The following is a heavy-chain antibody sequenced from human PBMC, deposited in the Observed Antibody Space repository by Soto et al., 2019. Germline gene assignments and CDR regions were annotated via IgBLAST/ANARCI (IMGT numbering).Heavy chain of an antibody. CDR2: ISYDGSNK. V-gene: IGHV3-30*18. J-gene: IGHJ6*02. CDR3: AKDQRIVGATWYYYGMDV. Sequence: PGGSLRLSCAASGFTFSSYGMHWVRQAPGKGLEWVAVISYDGSNKYYAYSVKGRFTISRDNSKNTRYLQMNSLRAEDKAVYYCAKDQRIVGATWYYYGMDVWGQGTTVTVSS. D-gene: IGHD1-26*01. CDR1: GFTFSSYG.